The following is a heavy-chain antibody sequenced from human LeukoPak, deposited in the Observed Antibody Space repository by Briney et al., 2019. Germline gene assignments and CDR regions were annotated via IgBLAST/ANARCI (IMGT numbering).Heavy chain of an antibody. CDR2: INSDGSST. D-gene: IGHD6-25*01. CDR3: ARGLPGHTSALGY. J-gene: IGHJ4*02. Sequence: GGSLRLSCAASGFTFSSYGMHWVRQAPGKGLVWVSRINSDGSSTTYADSVKGRFTISRDNAKNTVYVQMNSLRAEDTAVYYCARGLPGHTSALGYWGQGTLVTVSS. V-gene: IGHV3-74*01. CDR1: GFTFSSYG.